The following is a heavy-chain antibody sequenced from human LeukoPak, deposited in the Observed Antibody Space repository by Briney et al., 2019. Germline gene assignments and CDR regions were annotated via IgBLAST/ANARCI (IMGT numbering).Heavy chain of an antibody. D-gene: IGHD3-22*01. CDR2: ISSSNGYI. J-gene: IGHJ4*02. Sequence: GGSLRLSCAASGFTFSSYSMNWVRQAPGKGLEWVSYISSSNGYIYYADSVRGRFTISRDNAKNSLSLQMNSLRAEDTAVYYCARDLYDSSGYLGGPPDLYWGQGTLVTVSS. CDR3: ARDLYDSSGYLGGPPDLY. V-gene: IGHV3-21*01. CDR1: GFTFSSYS.